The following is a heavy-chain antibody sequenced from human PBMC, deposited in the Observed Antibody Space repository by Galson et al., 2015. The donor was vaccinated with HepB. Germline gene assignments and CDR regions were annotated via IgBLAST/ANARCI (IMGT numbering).Heavy chain of an antibody. CDR1: GFTFSSYS. D-gene: IGHD3-3*01. CDR3: ARDPTYYDFWSALYYYGMDV. J-gene: IGHJ6*02. V-gene: IGHV3-21*01. Sequence: SLRLPCAASGFTFSSYSMNWVRQAPGKGLEWVSSISSSSSYIYYADSVKGRFTISRDNAKNSLYLQMNSLRAEDTAVYYCARDPTYYDFWSALYYYGMDVWGQGTTVTVSS. CDR2: ISSSSSYI.